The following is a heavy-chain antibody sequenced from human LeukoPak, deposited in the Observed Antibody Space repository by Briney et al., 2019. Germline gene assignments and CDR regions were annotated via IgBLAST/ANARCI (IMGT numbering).Heavy chain of an antibody. D-gene: IGHD3-10*01. V-gene: IGHV3-9*01. CDR2: INNSGSV. CDR1: GFTFDDYA. CDR3: AKDFWEGRYGMDV. J-gene: IGHJ6*02. Sequence: PGGSLRLSCAASGFTFDDYAMHWVRQAPGKGLEWVSGINNSGSVGYADFVKGRFTISRDKTRNSLYLQMNSLRVEDTALYYCAKDFWEGRYGMDVWGQGTTVTVSS.